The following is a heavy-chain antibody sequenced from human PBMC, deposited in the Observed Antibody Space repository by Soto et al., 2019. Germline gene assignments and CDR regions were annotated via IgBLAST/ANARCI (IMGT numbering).Heavy chain of an antibody. J-gene: IGHJ4*02. D-gene: IGHD1-1*01. CDR2: FSGRGGDT. Sequence: LGGSLKLSCAASGFTFSSYAMSWVRQTPEKVLEWVSLFSGRGGDTYYADSVTGRLTISRDNSKKTLYLQMNRLGAEDTGVYDCAAGTNRDLYTYWGQGTLVTGSS. CDR3: AAGTNRDLYTY. CDR1: GFTFSSYA. V-gene: IGHV3-23*01.